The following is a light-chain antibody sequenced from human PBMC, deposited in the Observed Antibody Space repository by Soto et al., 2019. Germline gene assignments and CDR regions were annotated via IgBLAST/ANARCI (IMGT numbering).Light chain of an antibody. CDR3: QQYSTYPMYT. Sequence: DIQMTQSPSTLSASVGDRVTITCRASQSINNWLAWYQQKPGKAPKLLIYKASSLKSGVPSRFXGSGSATKFTLTISSLQPDDFASYYCQQYSTYPMYTFGQGTKLEIK. J-gene: IGKJ2*01. CDR1: QSINNW. V-gene: IGKV1-5*03. CDR2: KAS.